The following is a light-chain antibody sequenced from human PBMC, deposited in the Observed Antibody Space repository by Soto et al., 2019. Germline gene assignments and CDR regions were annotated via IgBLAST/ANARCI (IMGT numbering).Light chain of an antibody. J-gene: IGKJ5*01. CDR1: QDISNY. V-gene: IGKV1-33*01. CDR2: DAS. CDR3: QQYVNSPRAIN. Sequence: DIQMTQSPSSLSASVGDRVTIACQASQDISNYLPWYQQKPGKAPKPLIYDASNPETGVPSTFSGSGSGTDFTFTISRLQPEDVATDCSQQYVNSPRAINFGQGTRLEIK.